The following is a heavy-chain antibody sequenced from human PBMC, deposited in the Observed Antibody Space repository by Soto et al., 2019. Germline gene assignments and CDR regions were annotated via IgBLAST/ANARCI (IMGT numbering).Heavy chain of an antibody. CDR3: ARQPHPPPCSGGSCYWFDP. J-gene: IGHJ5*02. D-gene: IGHD2-15*01. Sequence: ASVKVSCKASGYTFTSYYMHWVRQAPGQGLEWMGIINPSGGSTSYAQKFQGRVTMTRDTSTSTVYMELGSLRSEDTAVYYCARQPHPPPCSGGSCYWFDPWGQGTLVTVSS. V-gene: IGHV1-46*01. CDR1: GYTFTSYY. CDR2: INPSGGST.